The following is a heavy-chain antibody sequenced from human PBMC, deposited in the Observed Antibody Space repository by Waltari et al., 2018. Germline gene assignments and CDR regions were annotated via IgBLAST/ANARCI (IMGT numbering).Heavy chain of an antibody. CDR1: GGTFSSYA. CDR3: ARVGSRRVGATYFDY. Sequence: QVQLVQSGAEVKKPGSSVKVSCKASGGTFSSYAISWVRQAPGQGLEWMGGSSPIFGTANYGQKFQGRVTITADESTSTAYMELSSLRSEDTAVYYCARVGSRRVGATYFDYWGQGTLVTVSS. D-gene: IGHD1-26*01. CDR2: SSPIFGTA. J-gene: IGHJ4*02. V-gene: IGHV1-69*01.